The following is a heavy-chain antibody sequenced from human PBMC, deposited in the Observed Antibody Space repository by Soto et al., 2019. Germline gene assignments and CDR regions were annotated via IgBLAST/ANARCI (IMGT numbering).Heavy chain of an antibody. J-gene: IGHJ6*02. D-gene: IGHD3-3*01. Sequence: SQTLSLTCAISGDSVSSNSAAWNWIRQSPSRGLEWLGRTYYRSKWYNDYAVSVKSRITINPDTSKNQFSLQLNSVTPEGTAVYYCARSRYDFWSGGYYYGMDVWGQGTTVTV. CDR3: ARSRYDFWSGGYYYGMDV. CDR1: GDSVSSNSAA. CDR2: TYYRSKWYN. V-gene: IGHV6-1*01.